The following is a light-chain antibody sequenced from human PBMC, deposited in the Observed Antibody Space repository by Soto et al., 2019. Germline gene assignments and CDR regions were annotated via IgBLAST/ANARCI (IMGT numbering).Light chain of an antibody. CDR3: CSYAGNYYV. Sequence: QSALTQPRSVSGSPGQSVTICCTGTSSDVGNYNYVSWYQQHPGKAPKLMIYDVSKRPSGVPDRFSGSKSGNTASLTISGLQAEDEADYYCCSYAGNYYVFGTGTKVTVL. CDR1: SSDVGNYNY. CDR2: DVS. V-gene: IGLV2-11*01. J-gene: IGLJ1*01.